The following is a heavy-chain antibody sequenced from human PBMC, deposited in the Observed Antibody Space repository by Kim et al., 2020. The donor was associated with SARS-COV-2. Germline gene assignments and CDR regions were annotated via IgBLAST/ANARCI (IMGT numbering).Heavy chain of an antibody. V-gene: IGHV3-7*01. CDR2: DGSEK. D-gene: IGHD2-2*01. CDR3: AASSSPDY. Sequence: DGSEKYFVDSVKGRFTISRDNARNSVYLQMNSLRAEDTAVYYCAASSSPDYWGQGTLVTVSS. J-gene: IGHJ4*02.